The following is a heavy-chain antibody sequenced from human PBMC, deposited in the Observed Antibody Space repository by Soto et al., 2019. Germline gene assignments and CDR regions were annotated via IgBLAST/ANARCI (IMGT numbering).Heavy chain of an antibody. D-gene: IGHD3-22*01. J-gene: IGHJ4*02. Sequence: SETLSLTCAVSGGSISSGGYSWSWSRQPPGKGLEWIGYIYHSGSTYYNPSLKSRVTISVDRSKNQFSLKLSSVTAADTAVYYCARVIDRYYFDYWGQGPLVTVSS. V-gene: IGHV4-30-2*01. CDR2: IYHSGST. CDR3: ARVIDRYYFDY. CDR1: GGSISSGGYS.